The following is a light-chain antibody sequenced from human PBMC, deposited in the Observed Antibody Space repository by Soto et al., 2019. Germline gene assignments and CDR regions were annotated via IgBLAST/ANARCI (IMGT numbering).Light chain of an antibody. CDR2: GAS. CDR3: QQYDSALT. J-gene: IGKJ4*01. Sequence: EIVLTQSPGTLSLSPGERATLSCRASQSVSSNYLAWYQQKPGQAPRLLIYGASSRATGIPDRFSDSGSGTDFTLTISRLEPEDFAVYYCQQYDSALTFGGGTKVEIK. CDR1: QSVSSNY. V-gene: IGKV3-20*01.